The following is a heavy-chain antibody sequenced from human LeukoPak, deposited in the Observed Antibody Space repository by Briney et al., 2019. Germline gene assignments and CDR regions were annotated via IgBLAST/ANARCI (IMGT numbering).Heavy chain of an antibody. CDR3: ARNEWELPFDY. J-gene: IGHJ4*02. D-gene: IGHD1-26*01. CDR1: DGSVSSGSYY. V-gene: IGHV4-61*01. CDR2: IYYSGST. Sequence: PSETLSLTCTVSDGSVSSGSYYWSWIRQPPGKGLEWIGYIYYSGSTNYNPSLKSRVTISVDTSKNQFSLKLSSVTAADTAVYYCARNEWELPFDYWGQGTLVTVSS.